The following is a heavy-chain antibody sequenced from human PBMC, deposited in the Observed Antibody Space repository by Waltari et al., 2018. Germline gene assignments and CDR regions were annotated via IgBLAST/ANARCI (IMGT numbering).Heavy chain of an antibody. Sequence: EVQLVESGGGLVQPGGSLRLSCAASGFTFSSYEMNWVRQAPGKGLEWVSYISSSGSTIYYADSVKGRFTISRDNAKNSLYLQMNSLRAEDTAVYYCAREEVQLWFQHYYYGMDVWGQGTTVTVSS. CDR2: ISSSGSTI. CDR3: AREEVQLWFQHYYYGMDV. J-gene: IGHJ6*02. V-gene: IGHV3-48*03. D-gene: IGHD5-18*01. CDR1: GFTFSSYE.